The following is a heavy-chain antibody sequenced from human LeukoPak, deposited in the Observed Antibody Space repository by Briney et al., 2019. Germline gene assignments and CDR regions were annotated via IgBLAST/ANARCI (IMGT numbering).Heavy chain of an antibody. V-gene: IGHV1-46*03. CDR1: GYTFATYY. D-gene: IGHD3-10*01. CDR3: ARHASGSGSPLDY. CDR2: NNPNSGAP. J-gene: IGHJ4*02. Sequence: ASVKVSCKASGYTFATYYIHWVRQAPGQGLEWMGINNPNSGAPRFAQKFQGRLTMARDTSTSTVHMELSSLRSEDMAVYYCARHASGSGSPLDYWGQGTLVTVSS.